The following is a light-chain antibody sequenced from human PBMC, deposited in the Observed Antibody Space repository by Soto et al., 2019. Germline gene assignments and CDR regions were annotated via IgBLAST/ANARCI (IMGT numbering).Light chain of an antibody. V-gene: IGLV1-40*01. Sequence: QSVLTQPPSVSGAPGQRVTISCTGSSSNIGAGYDVHWYQQVPGTAPQLLIYGNINRPSGVPDRFSGSKSGTSASLAITGLQADGEADYYCQSYDSSLTVVFGGGTKLTVL. CDR1: SSNIGAGYD. CDR3: QSYDSSLTVV. J-gene: IGLJ2*01. CDR2: GNI.